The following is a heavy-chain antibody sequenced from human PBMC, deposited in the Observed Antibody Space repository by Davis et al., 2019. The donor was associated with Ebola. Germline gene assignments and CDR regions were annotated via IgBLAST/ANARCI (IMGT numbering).Heavy chain of an antibody. V-gene: IGHV3-66*01. CDR3: GRVYCSGGSCWNDY. CDR1: GFTVSSNY. J-gene: IGHJ4*02. D-gene: IGHD2-15*01. CDR2: IYSGGST. Sequence: PGGSLRLSCAASGFTVSSNYMSWVRQAPGKGLEWVSVIYSGGSTYYADSVKGRFTISRDNSKNTLYLQMNSLRAEDTAVYYCGRVYCSGGSCWNDYWGQGTLVTVSS.